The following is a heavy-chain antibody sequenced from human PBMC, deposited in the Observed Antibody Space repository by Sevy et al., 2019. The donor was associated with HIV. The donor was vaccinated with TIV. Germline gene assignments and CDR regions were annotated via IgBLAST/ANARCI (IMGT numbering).Heavy chain of an antibody. J-gene: IGHJ3*02. V-gene: IGHV3-73*01. CDR3: TRRIYPDDAFDI. Sequence: GGSLRLSCAASGFTFSGSALHWVRQASGKGLEWVGRIRKIGDSYASAFAALLEGRFTIYRDDLKNTVHLQMNSLKIEDTAVYYCTRRIYPDDAFDIWGQGTMVTVSS. CDR1: GFTFSGSA. CDR2: IRKIGDSYAS.